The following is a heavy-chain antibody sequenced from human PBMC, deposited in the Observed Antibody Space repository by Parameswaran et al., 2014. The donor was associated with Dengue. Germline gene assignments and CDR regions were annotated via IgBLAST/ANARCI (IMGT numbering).Heavy chain of an antibody. V-gene: IGHV4-39*01. D-gene: IGHD2-2*01. CDR2: IYYSGST. Sequence: VRQAPGKGLEWIGSIYYSGSTYYNPSLKSRVTISVDTSKNQFSLKLSSVTAADTAVYYCASPIVVVPADTLPDYGMDVWGQGTTVTVSS. J-gene: IGHJ6*02. CDR3: ASPIVVVPADTLPDYGMDV.